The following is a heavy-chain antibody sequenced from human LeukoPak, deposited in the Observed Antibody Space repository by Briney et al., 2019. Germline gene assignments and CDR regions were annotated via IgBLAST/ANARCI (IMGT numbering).Heavy chain of an antibody. CDR2: ISGSGGST. V-gene: IGHV3-23*01. CDR3: AKVPSSLGYSSGWANDY. J-gene: IGHJ4*02. Sequence: GGSLRLSCAASGFTFSNYAMSWVRQAPGKGLEWVSAISGSGGSTYYADSVKGRFTISRDNSKNTLYLQMNSLRAEDTAVYYCAKVPSSLGYSSGWANDYWGQGTLVTVSS. CDR1: GFTFSNYA. D-gene: IGHD6-19*01.